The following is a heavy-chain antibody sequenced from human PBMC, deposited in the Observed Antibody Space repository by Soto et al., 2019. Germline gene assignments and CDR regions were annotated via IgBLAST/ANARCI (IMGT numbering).Heavy chain of an antibody. J-gene: IGHJ4*02. V-gene: IGHV3-23*01. CDR1: GFTFSSYA. D-gene: IGHD3-22*01. CDR3: AKHSKIVVDYFDY. CDR2: LSGSGGST. Sequence: PGGSLRLSCAASGFTFSSYAMSWVRQAPGKGLEWVSALSGSGGSTYYADSVKGRFTVAIDNSKNTLYLQMNSLRAEDTAVYYGAKHSKIVVDYFDYWGQGALVTVSS.